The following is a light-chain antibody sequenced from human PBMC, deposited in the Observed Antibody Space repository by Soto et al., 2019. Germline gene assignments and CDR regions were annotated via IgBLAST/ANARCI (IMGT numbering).Light chain of an antibody. CDR1: QSVSSY. CDR2: GAS. Sequence: EIVLTQSPGTLSLSPGERATLSCRASQSVSSYLACYQQKPAQAPRLLMYGASTRATGIPDRFSGSGSGTDFTLTISRLEPEDFAVYHCQQYGSSPRTFGQGTKVEIK. V-gene: IGKV3-20*01. CDR3: QQYGSSPRT. J-gene: IGKJ1*01.